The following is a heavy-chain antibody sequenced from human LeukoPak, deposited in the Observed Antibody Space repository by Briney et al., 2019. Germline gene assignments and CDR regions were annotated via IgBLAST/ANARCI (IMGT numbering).Heavy chain of an antibody. CDR3: ARITGLAAANDY. Sequence: GGSLRLSCAASGFTFSTHWMSWVRQAPGKGLEWVANIKHDGSEKFYVDSVKGRFTISRDNAKNSLYLQLNSLRDEDTAVYYCARITGLAAANDYWGQGSLVTVSS. D-gene: IGHD6-25*01. CDR2: IKHDGSEK. V-gene: IGHV3-7*04. J-gene: IGHJ4*02. CDR1: GFTFSTHW.